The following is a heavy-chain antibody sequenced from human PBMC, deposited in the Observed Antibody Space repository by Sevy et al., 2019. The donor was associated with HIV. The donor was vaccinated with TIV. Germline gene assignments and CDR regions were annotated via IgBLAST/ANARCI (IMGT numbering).Heavy chain of an antibody. CDR1: GFTFSSYS. CDR3: AREFKERWLQLGNFDY. Sequence: GGSLRLSCAAPGFTFSSYSMNWVRQAPGKGLEWVSSISSSSSYIYYADSVKGRFTISRDNAKNSLYLQMNSLRAEDTAVYYCAREFKERWLQLGNFDYWGQGTLVTVSS. D-gene: IGHD5-12*01. J-gene: IGHJ4*02. CDR2: ISSSSSYI. V-gene: IGHV3-21*01.